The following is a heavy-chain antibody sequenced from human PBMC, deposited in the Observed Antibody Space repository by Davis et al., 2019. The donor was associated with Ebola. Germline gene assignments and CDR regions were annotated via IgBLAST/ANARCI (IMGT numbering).Heavy chain of an antibody. V-gene: IGHV3-49*04. CDR3: SRDLKQRPPSYYDGMDV. J-gene: IGHJ6*02. D-gene: IGHD6-6*01. CDR2: IRSKAYGGKA. Sequence: GESLKISCAASGFTFSSYNMNWVRQAPGKGLEWVGFIRSKAYGGKAAYAASVKGRFTISRDDSKSIAYLQMDSLKIEDTAVYYCSRDLKQRPPSYYDGMDVWGQGTSVTVSS. CDR1: GFTFSSYN.